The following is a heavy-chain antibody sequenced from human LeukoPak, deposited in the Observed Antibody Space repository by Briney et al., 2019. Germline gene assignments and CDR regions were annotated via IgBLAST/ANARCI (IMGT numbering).Heavy chain of an antibody. CDR3: ARHISSGGTYAHFDY. V-gene: IGHV4-59*08. CDR1: GASISNFY. Sequence: PSETLSLTCTVSGASISNFYWSWIRQAPGQGLEWIGYIHYNGITNYNPSLKSRVTMSLDTSKNQVSLKLNSVTAADTAVYYCARHISSGGTYAHFDYWGQGTLVTVSS. CDR2: IHYNGIT. D-gene: IGHD1-26*01. J-gene: IGHJ4*02.